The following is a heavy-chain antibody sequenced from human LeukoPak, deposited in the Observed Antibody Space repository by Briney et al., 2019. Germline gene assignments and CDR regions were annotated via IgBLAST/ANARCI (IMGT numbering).Heavy chain of an antibody. CDR2: IRYDGSNK. CDR3: AKDTLPIGWYPPFYMDV. Sequence: GGSLRLSCAASGFTFSSYGMHWVRQAPGKGLEWVAFIRYDGSNKYYADSVKGRFTISRDNSKNTLYLQMNSLRAEDTAVYYCAKDTLPIGWYPPFYMDVWGKGTTVTVSS. CDR1: GFTFSSYG. J-gene: IGHJ6*03. V-gene: IGHV3-30*02. D-gene: IGHD6-19*01.